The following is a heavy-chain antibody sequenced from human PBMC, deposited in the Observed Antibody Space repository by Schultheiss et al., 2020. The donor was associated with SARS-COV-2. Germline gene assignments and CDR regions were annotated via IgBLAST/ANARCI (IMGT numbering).Heavy chain of an antibody. J-gene: IGHJ6*02. Sequence: GGSLRLSCAASGFTFSSYGMHWVRQAPGKGLEWVANIEQDGSDKYYVDSVKGRFTISRDNAKNSLFLQMNSLTAEDTAVYYCARDRYCISAPCYTNYYYYYGMDVWGQGTTVTVSS. CDR3: ARDRYCISAPCYTNYYYYYGMDV. CDR2: IEQDGSDK. D-gene: IGHD2-2*02. CDR1: GFTFSSYG. V-gene: IGHV3-7*01.